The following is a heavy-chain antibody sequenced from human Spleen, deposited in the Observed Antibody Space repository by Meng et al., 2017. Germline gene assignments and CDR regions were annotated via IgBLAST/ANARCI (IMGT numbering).Heavy chain of an antibody. CDR2: IYYSGST. CDR1: GGSISSGGYY. D-gene: IGHD3-10*01. CDR3: ARVGVGAFDI. J-gene: IGHJ3*02. Sequence: SCTVSGGSISSGGYYWSWIRQHPGKGLEWIGYIYYSGSTYYNPSLKSRVTISVDTSKNQFSLKLSSVTAADTAVYYCARVGVGAFDIWGQGTMVTVSS. V-gene: IGHV4-31*02.